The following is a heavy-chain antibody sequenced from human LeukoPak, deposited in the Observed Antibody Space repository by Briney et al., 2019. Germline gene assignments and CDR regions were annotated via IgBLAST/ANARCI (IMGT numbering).Heavy chain of an antibody. J-gene: IGHJ4*02. CDR2: IYYSGST. Sequence: SETLSLTCTVSGGSISTYYWSWMRQPPGRGLEWIGYIYYSGSTNHNPSLQSRVTISVDTSKNQFSLKLTSVPAADTAVYYCARHLLLWFGAAYFDYWGQGTLVTVSS. V-gene: IGHV4-59*08. CDR1: GGSISTYY. D-gene: IGHD3-10*01. CDR3: ARHLLLWFGAAYFDY.